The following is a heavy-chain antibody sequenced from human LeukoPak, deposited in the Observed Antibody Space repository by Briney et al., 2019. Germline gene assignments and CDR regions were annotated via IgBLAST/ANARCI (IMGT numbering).Heavy chain of an antibody. J-gene: IGHJ4*02. CDR3: IRTGEVTTVCDS. CDR2: IHYNGRT. D-gene: IGHD4-17*01. V-gene: IGHV4-59*08. Sequence: PSETLSLTCAVSGGSMSGYYWNWIRQPPGKGLEWIANIHYNGRTNYNPSLKSRVTITIDTSKNQFSLRLNSVTTADTVVYYCIRTGEVTTVCDSWGQGNLVTVSS. CDR1: GGSMSGYY.